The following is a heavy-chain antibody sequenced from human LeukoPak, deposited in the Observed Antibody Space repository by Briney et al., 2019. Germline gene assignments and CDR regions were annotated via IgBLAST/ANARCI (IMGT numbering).Heavy chain of an antibody. D-gene: IGHD2-15*01. CDR1: GYTFTSYY. CDR3: ARSGGSSPEDYYYYYYMDV. CDR2: INPSGGST. V-gene: IGHV1-46*01. J-gene: IGHJ6*03. Sequence: ASVKVSCKASGYTFTSYYMHWVRQAPGQGLEWMGIINPSGGSTSYAQKFQGRVTMTRDMSTSTVYMELSSLRSEDTAVYYCARSGGSSPEDYYYYYYMDVWGKGTTVTVSS.